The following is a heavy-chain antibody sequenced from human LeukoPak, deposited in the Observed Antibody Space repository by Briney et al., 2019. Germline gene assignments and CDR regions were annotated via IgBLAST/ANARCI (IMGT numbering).Heavy chain of an antibody. Sequence: GGSLRLSCAASGFTFSSYGMSWVRQAPGKGLEWVSAISGSGGSTYYADSVKGRFTISRDNSKNSLYLQMNSLRAEDTAVYYCAREVYYDFWSGYYRGYYFDYWGQGTLVTVSS. CDR3: AREVYYDFWSGYYRGYYFDY. D-gene: IGHD3-3*01. CDR2: ISGSGGST. CDR1: GFTFSSYG. V-gene: IGHV3-23*01. J-gene: IGHJ4*02.